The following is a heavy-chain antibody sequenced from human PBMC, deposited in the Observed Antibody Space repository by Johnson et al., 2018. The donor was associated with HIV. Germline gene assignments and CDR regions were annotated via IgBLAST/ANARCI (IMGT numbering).Heavy chain of an antibody. D-gene: IGHD1-14*01. CDR3: AREKYRRRDAFDV. V-gene: IGHV3-7*05. J-gene: IGHJ3*01. CDR2: IKQDGSEK. CDR1: GFNFGGYW. Sequence: VQLVESGGGLVQPGGSLRLSCAASGFNFGGYWMSWVRQAPGKGLEWVANIKQDGSEKYYVDSVKGRFTISRDNAKDSLYLQMNSLIPDDTAVYYCAREKYRRRDAFDVWGQGSVVIVSS.